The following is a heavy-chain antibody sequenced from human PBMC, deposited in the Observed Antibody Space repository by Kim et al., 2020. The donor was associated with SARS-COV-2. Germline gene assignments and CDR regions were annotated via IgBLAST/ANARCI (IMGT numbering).Heavy chain of an antibody. CDR3: ARGILCSGGSCYSTGYYYGMDV. CDR1: GGSISSGGYY. J-gene: IGHJ6*02. CDR2: IYYSGST. V-gene: IGHV4-31*03. Sequence: SETLSLTCTVSGGSISSGGYYWSWIRQHPGKGLEWIGYIYYSGSTYYNPSLKSRVTISVDTSKNQFSLKLSSVTAADTAVYYCARGILCSGGSCYSTGYYYGMDVWGQGTTVTVSS. D-gene: IGHD2-15*01.